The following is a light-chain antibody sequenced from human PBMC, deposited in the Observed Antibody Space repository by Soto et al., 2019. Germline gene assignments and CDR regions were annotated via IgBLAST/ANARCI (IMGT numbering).Light chain of an antibody. V-gene: IGLV2-23*02. Sequence: QPASVSGSPGQSITISCTGTSSDVGSYNLVSWYQQHPGKAPKLMIYEVSKRPSGVSNRFSGSKSGNTASLTISGLQAEDEADYYCCSYAGSKDVVFGGGTKLTVL. CDR2: EVS. J-gene: IGLJ2*01. CDR3: CSYAGSKDVV. CDR1: SSDVGSYNL.